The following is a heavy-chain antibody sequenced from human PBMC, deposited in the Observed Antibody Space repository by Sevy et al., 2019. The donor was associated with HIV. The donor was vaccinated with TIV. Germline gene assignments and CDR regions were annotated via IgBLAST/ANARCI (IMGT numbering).Heavy chain of an antibody. Sequence: GGSLRLSCAAFGFTFSNYGMTWVRQAPGKGLEWVSSVSGSGGKRYNADSVKGRFTISRDKSKNTLYLQMNSLRAEDTAVYYCARRGNYYGDAFDFWGQGTVVTVSS. D-gene: IGHD3-10*01. J-gene: IGHJ3*01. CDR3: ARRGNYYGDAFDF. CDR1: GFTFSNYG. V-gene: IGHV3-23*01. CDR2: VSGSGGKR.